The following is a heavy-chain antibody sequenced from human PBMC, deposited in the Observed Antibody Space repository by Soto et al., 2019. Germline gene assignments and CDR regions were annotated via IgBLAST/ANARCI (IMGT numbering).Heavy chain of an antibody. D-gene: IGHD3-3*01. CDR3: ARFWRFLDRYYFDS. J-gene: IGHJ4*02. V-gene: IGHV1-8*01. Sequence: ASVKVSCKASGYTFTSYDINWVRQATGQGLEWMGWMNPNSGNTGYAQKFQGRVTMTRNTSISTAYMELSSLRSEDTAVYYCARFWRFLDRYYFDSWGQGTLVTVS. CDR1: GYTFTSYD. CDR2: MNPNSGNT.